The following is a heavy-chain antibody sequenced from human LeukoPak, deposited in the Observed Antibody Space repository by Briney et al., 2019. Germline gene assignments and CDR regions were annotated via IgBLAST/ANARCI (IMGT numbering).Heavy chain of an antibody. Sequence: PGGSLRLFCVASGFTVSANYMSWIRQAPGKGLEWVSFLFSGGTTSYADSVKARFTMSRDSSRNTLFLQMNSLRAEDTAVYYCARGTNGYTYGFDYWGQGTLVTVSS. CDR1: GFTVSANY. CDR2: LFSGGTT. J-gene: IGHJ4*02. CDR3: ARGTNGYTYGFDY. D-gene: IGHD5-18*01. V-gene: IGHV3-66*01.